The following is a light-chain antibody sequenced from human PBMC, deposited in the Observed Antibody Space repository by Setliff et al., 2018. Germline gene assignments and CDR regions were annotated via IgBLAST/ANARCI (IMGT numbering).Light chain of an antibody. V-gene: IGLV2-8*01. CDR2: EVS. CDR1: SSDVGGYNY. J-gene: IGLJ1*01. CDR3: SSYAGSLYV. Sequence: ALTQPPSASGSPGQSVTISCTGTSSDVGGYNYVSWYQQHPGKAPKLMIYEVSKRPSGVPDRFSGSKSGNTASLTVPGLQAEDEADYYCSSYAGSLYVFGTGTKVTVL.